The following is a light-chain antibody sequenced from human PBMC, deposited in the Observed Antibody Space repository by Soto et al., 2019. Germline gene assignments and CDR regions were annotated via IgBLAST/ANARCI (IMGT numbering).Light chain of an antibody. CDR3: QQYKTYS. CDR1: QTFSGW. V-gene: IGKV1-5*01. Sequence: DIPMTQSPPTLSASVGDRVTISCRASQTFSGWLAWYQQKPGKAPKLLIYEASTLESGVPSRFSGSGSGTEFTLTISSLQPDDFGTYYCQQYKTYSFGQGTKVEIK. CDR2: EAS. J-gene: IGKJ1*01.